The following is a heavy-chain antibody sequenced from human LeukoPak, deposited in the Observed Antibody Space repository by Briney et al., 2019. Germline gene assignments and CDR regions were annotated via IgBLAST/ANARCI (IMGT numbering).Heavy chain of an antibody. Sequence: AGGSLRLSCAASGFTFSNYWMHWVRQAPAKRLVWVSRINSDGSRTNYADSVKGRFTISRDNAKNTLYLQMNSLRAEDTAVYYCGSSVSAPYWGQGTLVTVSS. D-gene: IGHD2-21*02. CDR3: GSSVSAPY. CDR2: INSDGSRT. V-gene: IGHV3-74*01. J-gene: IGHJ4*02. CDR1: GFTFSNYW.